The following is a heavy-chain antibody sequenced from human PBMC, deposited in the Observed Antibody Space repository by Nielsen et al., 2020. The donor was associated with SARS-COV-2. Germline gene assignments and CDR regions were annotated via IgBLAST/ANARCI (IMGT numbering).Heavy chain of an antibody. CDR3: AKEGSSSYLDS. Sequence: GESLKISCAASGFTFSTNAMSWVRQSPGRGLEWVSGIGTNEISTYFADSVKGRFTISRDNSKNVLYLQMNNVRAEDTARYYCAKEGSSSYLDSWGQGIMVTVSS. D-gene: IGHD6-13*01. CDR1: GFTFSTNA. J-gene: IGHJ4*02. CDR2: IGTNEIST. V-gene: IGHV3-23*01.